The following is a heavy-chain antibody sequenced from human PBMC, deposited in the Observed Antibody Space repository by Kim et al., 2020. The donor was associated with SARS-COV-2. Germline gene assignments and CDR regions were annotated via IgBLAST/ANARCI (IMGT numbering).Heavy chain of an antibody. CDR1: GGSISSSSYY. V-gene: IGHV4-39*01. D-gene: IGHD5-18*01. CDR3: ARQVRGGGQLWFFDY. J-gene: IGHJ4*02. CDR2: IYYSGST. Sequence: SETLSLTCTVSGGSISSSSYYWGWIRQPPGKGLEWIGSIYYSGSTYYNPSLKSRVTISVDTSKNQFSLKLSSVTAADTAVYYCARQVRGGGQLWFFDYWGQGTLVTVSS.